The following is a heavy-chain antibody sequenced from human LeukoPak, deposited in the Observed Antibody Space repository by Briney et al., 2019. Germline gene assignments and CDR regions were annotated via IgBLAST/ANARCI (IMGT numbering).Heavy chain of an antibody. CDR3: AKGLGHDFWSGSGAY. Sequence: GGSLRLSCAASGFTFSSYGMHWVRQAPGKGLEWVAVISYDGSNKYYADSVKGRFTISRDNSKNTLYLQMNSLRAEDTAVYYCAKGLGHDFWSGSGAYWGQGTLVTVSS. J-gene: IGHJ4*02. CDR1: GFTFSSYG. CDR2: ISYDGSNK. D-gene: IGHD3-3*01. V-gene: IGHV3-30*18.